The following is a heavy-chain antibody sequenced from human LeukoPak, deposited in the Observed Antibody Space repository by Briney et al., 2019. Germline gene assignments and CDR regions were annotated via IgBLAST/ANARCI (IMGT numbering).Heavy chain of an antibody. D-gene: IGHD1-1*01. CDR3: ARDNWNDPNWFDP. CDR1: GGSISSGSYY. CDR2: IYTSRST. J-gene: IGHJ5*02. Sequence: SETLSLTCTVSGGSISSGSYYWSWIRQPAGKGLEWIARIYTSRSTNYTPSLKSRVTISVDTSKNQFSLKLSSVTAADTAVYYCARDNWNDPNWFDPWGQGTLVTVSS. V-gene: IGHV4-61*02.